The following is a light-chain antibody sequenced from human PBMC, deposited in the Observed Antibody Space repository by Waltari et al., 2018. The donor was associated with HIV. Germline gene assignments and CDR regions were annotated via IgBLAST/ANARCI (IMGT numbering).Light chain of an antibody. V-gene: IGLV1-44*01. CDR1: SSNIGDNT. Sequence: QSVLTQPPSASGTPGQRVTISCSGSSSNIGDNTVNWYQKLPGTAPKLLIYTNTQRPSGVPDRFSGSKSGTSASLAISGLQSEDEADYYCATWDDSLNGHVVFGGGTKLTVL. CDR2: TNT. CDR3: ATWDDSLNGHVV. J-gene: IGLJ2*01.